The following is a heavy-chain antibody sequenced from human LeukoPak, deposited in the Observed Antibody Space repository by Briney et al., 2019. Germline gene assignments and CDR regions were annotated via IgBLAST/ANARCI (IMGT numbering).Heavy chain of an antibody. D-gene: IGHD3-22*01. J-gene: IGHJ4*02. CDR1: GFTFSSYW. Sequence: GGSLRLSCAASGFTFSSYWMSWVRQAPGKGLEWVANIKQDGSEKYYVDSVKGRFTISRDNSKNTLYLQMNSLRAEDTAVYYCARDPRHYYDSSGYYRDWGQGTLVTVSS. CDR2: IKQDGSEK. CDR3: ARDPRHYYDSSGYYRD. V-gene: IGHV3-7*03.